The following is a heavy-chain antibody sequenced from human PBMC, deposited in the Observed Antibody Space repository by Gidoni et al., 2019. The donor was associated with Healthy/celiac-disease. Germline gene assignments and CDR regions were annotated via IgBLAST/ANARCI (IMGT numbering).Heavy chain of an antibody. CDR1: GGSISSGGYY. Sequence: QVQLQESGPGLVKPSQTLSLTCTVSGGSISSGGYYWSWIRQHPGKGLEWMGYIDYSGSTYYNPSLKSRVTISVDTSKNQFSLKLSSVTAADTAVYYCARDRRYSSRSSPTGLDPWGQGTLVTVSS. V-gene: IGHV4-31*03. D-gene: IGHD6-13*01. CDR2: IDYSGST. CDR3: ARDRRYSSRSSPTGLDP. J-gene: IGHJ5*02.